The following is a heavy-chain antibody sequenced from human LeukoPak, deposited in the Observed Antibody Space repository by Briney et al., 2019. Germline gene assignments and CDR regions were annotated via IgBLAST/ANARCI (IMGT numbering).Heavy chain of an antibody. Sequence: PSETLSLTCTVSGGSISSYYWSWIRQPPGKGLEWIGYIYYSGSTNYNPSLKSRVTISVDTSKNQFSLKLSSVTAAGTAVYYCARPNYYGSGSYWFDPWGQGTLVTVSS. CDR3: ARPNYYGSGSYWFDP. D-gene: IGHD3-10*01. J-gene: IGHJ5*02. V-gene: IGHV4-59*01. CDR2: IYYSGST. CDR1: GGSISSYY.